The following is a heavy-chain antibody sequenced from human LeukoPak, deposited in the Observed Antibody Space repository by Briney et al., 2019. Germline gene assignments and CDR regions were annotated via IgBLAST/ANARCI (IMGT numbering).Heavy chain of an antibody. Sequence: GGSLRLSCAASGFTFSSYGMHWVRQAPGKGLEWVAFIRYDGSNKYYADSVKGRFTISRDNSKNTLYLQMNSLRAEDTAVYYCARGEYYGSGSPLYFDYWGQGTLVTVSS. D-gene: IGHD3-10*01. J-gene: IGHJ4*02. CDR2: IRYDGSNK. V-gene: IGHV3-30*02. CDR3: ARGEYYGSGSPLYFDY. CDR1: GFTFSSYG.